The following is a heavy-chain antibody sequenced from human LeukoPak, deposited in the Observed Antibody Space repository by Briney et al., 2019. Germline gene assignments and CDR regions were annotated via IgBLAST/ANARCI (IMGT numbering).Heavy chain of an antibody. CDR3: ARSGWPYYFDY. CDR2: IHSDGSST. D-gene: IGHD3-22*01. Sequence: PGGPLRLXCAASGFTFSSYWMHWIRQAPGKGLVWVSRIHSDGSSTSYADSVRGRFTTSRDDAKSTLYLQMNSLRAEDTAVYYCARSGWPYYFDYWGQGTLVTVSS. V-gene: IGHV3-74*01. CDR1: GFTFSSYW. J-gene: IGHJ4*02.